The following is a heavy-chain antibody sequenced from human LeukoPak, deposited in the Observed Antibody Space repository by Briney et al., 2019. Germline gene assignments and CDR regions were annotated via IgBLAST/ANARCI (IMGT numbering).Heavy chain of an antibody. J-gene: IGHJ4*02. CDR3: ARASYCSDGSCYSDY. V-gene: IGHV1-18*01. CDR1: GYTFISYG. CDR2: ISAYGGNT. D-gene: IGHD2-15*01. Sequence: ASVKVSCKASGYTFISYGMSWVRQAPGQGLEWMGWISAYGGNTIYAQKGKGRVTMTTDTYTSTAYMELRSLKSDDTAVYYCARASYCSDGSCYSDYWGQGTLVTVSS.